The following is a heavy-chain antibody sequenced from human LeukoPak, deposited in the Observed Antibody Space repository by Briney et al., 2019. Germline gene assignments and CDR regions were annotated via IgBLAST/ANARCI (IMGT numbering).Heavy chain of an antibody. Sequence: GGSRRLSCAASGFTFSTFWMHWVRQTPGKGLVWVSRISNDGSTTHYADSVKGRFTISRDNAKNTLFLHMNSLRAEDTAVYYCNVRWGPNSDYWGQGTLVTVSS. CDR3: NVRWGPNSDY. V-gene: IGHV3-74*01. D-gene: IGHD7-27*01. CDR2: ISNDGSTT. J-gene: IGHJ4*02. CDR1: GFTFSTFW.